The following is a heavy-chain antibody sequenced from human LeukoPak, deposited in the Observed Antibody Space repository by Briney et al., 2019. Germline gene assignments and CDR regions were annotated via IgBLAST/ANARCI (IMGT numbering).Heavy chain of an antibody. CDR3: ASQWLVGDYYYYYMDV. V-gene: IGHV1-18*01. Sequence: ASVKVSCKASGYTFTSYGISWVRQAPGQELEWMGWISAYNGNTNYAQKFQGRVTMTRDMSTSTVYMELSSLRSEDTAVYYCASQWLVGDYYYYYMDVWGKGTTVTVSS. CDR1: GYTFTSYG. CDR2: ISAYNGNT. D-gene: IGHD6-19*01. J-gene: IGHJ6*03.